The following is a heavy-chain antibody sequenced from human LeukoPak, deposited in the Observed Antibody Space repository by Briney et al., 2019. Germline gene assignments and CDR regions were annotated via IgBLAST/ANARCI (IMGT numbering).Heavy chain of an antibody. CDR1: GFSVTSNH. CDR3: AKVGYCSSTSCYKGYFDY. J-gene: IGHJ4*02. D-gene: IGHD2-2*02. CDR2: ISGSGGST. V-gene: IGHV3-23*01. Sequence: GGSLRLSCAASGFSVTSNHMSWVRQAPGKGLEWVSAISGSGGSTYYADSVKGRFTISRDNSKNTLYLQMNSLRAEDTAVYYCAKVGYCSSTSCYKGYFDYWGQGTLVTVSS.